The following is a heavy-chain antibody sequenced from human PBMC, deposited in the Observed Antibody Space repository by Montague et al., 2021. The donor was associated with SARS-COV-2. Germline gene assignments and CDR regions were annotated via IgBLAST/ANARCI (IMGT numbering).Heavy chain of an antibody. J-gene: IGHJ4*02. Sequence: SETLSLTCTVSGGSISRYSWNWIRQPPGKGLEWIAYIYYSWSTHSNPSLKSRVTISVDTSKNQFSLKLSSVTAADTAVYYCARSRENYNILTGYPYYFDYWGQGTLVTVSS. CDR2: IYYSWST. V-gene: IGHV4-59*01. CDR3: ARSRENYNILTGYPYYFDY. D-gene: IGHD3-9*01. CDR1: GGSISRYS.